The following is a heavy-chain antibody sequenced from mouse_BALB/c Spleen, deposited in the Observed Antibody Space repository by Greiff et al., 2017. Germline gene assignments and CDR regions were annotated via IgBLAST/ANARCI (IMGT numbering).Heavy chain of an antibody. V-gene: IGHV14-3*02. CDR2: IDPANGNT. CDR1: GFNIKDTY. J-gene: IGHJ3*01. Sequence: EVQLQQSGAELVKPGASVKLSCTASGFNIKDTYMHWVKQRPEQGLEWIGRIDPANGNTKYDPKFQGKATITADTSSNTAYLQLSSLTSEDTAVYYCARSGGNPAWFAYWGQGTLVTVSA. D-gene: IGHD2-1*01. CDR3: ARSGGNPAWFAY.